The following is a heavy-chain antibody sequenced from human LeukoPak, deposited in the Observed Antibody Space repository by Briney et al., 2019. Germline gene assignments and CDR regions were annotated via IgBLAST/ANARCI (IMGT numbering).Heavy chain of an antibody. D-gene: IGHD1-1*01. Sequence: GGSLRLSCAASGFTFDDYAMHWVRQAPGKGLEWVSGITWNGGKKNYADSVRGRFTISRDNAKNSLNLQMNSLSAEDTALYYCAKDGGINWPYYLDYWGRGTLVIVSS. CDR3: AKDGGINWPYYLDY. V-gene: IGHV3-9*01. CDR2: ITWNGGKK. J-gene: IGHJ4*02. CDR1: GFTFDDYA.